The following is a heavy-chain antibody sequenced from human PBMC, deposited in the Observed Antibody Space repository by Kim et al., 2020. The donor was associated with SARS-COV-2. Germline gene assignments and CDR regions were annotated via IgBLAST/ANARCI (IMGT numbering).Heavy chain of an antibody. V-gene: IGHV4-30-2*01. CDR2: IYHSGST. D-gene: IGHD3-22*01. J-gene: IGHJ4*02. CDR1: GGSISSGGYS. Sequence: SETLSLTCAVSGGSISSGGYSWSWIRQPPGKGLEWIGYIYHSGSTYYNPSLKSRVTISVDRSKNQFSLKLSSVTAADTAVYYCARGRGSGYYYPYDYWGQGTLVTVSS. CDR3: ARGRGSGYYYPYDY.